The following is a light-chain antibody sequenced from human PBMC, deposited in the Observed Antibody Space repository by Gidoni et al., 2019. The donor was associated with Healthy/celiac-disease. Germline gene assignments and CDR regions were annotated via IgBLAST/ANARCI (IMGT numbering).Light chain of an antibody. CDR2: LNSDGSH. V-gene: IGLV4-69*01. CDR1: SGHSSYA. J-gene: IGLJ2*01. Sequence: QLVRTQSPSASSSLRASVKLTCTLSSGHSSYAIAWHQQQPEKSPRYLMKLNSDGSHSKGDGIPDRFSGSSSGAERYLTISSLQSEDEADYYCQTWGTVVFGGGTKLTVL. CDR3: QTWGTVV.